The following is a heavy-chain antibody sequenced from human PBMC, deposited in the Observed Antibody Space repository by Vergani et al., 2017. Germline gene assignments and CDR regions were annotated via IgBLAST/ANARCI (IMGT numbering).Heavy chain of an antibody. CDR2: SSAYNGNT. CDR1: GYTFTSYG. D-gene: IGHD2-15*01. Sequence: QVQLVQSGAEVKKPGSSVKVSCKASGYTFTSYGISWVRQAPGQGLEWMGWSSAYNGNTNYAQKLQGRVTMTTDTSTSTAYMELRSLRSDDTAVYYCARDVVVVAAENYYYYYGMDVWGQGTTVTVSS. J-gene: IGHJ6*02. CDR3: ARDVVVVAAENYYYYYGMDV. V-gene: IGHV1-18*01.